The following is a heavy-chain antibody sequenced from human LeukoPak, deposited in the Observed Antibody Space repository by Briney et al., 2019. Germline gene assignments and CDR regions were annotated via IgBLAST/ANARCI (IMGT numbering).Heavy chain of an antibody. Sequence: PGGSLRPSCAASGFTFSSYAMSWVRQAPGKGLERVSSISSSSSYIYYADSVKGRFTISRDNAKNSLYLQMNSLRAEDTAVYYCARTTDPTTVTSPFDYWGQGTLVTVSS. J-gene: IGHJ4*02. D-gene: IGHD4-11*01. CDR1: GFTFSSYA. CDR3: ARTTDPTTVTSPFDY. CDR2: ISSSSSYI. V-gene: IGHV3-21*01.